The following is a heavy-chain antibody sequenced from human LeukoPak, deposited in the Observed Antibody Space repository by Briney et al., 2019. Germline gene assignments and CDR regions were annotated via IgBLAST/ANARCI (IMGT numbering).Heavy chain of an antibody. J-gene: IGHJ3*02. Sequence: GGSLRLSCAASGITFSSYGMRWVRQAPGKGLEWVSRISGSGSNTDYADSVKGQFTISRDNYKNTLYLQMNSLRAEDTAVCYCAKGSGFAFDIWGQGTMVTVSS. CDR1: GITFSSYG. CDR3: AKGSGFAFDI. V-gene: IGHV3-23*01. CDR2: ISGSGSNT.